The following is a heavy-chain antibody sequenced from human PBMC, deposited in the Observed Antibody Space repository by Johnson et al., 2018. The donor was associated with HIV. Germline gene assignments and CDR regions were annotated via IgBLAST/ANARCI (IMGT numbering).Heavy chain of an antibody. CDR2: ISYDGSNK. D-gene: IGHD4-17*01. V-gene: IGHV3-30*19. CDR1: GFTFSSYG. CDR3: ARGRKTVTTVRPSAFDI. Sequence: QVQLVESGGGVVQPGGSLRLSCAASGFTFSSYGMHWVRQAPGKGLEWLAVISYDGSNKYYAASVKGRFTISRDNSKNTLYLQMNSLRAEDTAVYYCARGRKTVTTVRPSAFDIWGQGTMVTVSS. J-gene: IGHJ3*02.